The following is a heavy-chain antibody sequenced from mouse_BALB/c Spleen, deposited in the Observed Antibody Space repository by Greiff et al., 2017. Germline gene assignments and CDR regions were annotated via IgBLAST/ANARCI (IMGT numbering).Heavy chain of an antibody. J-gene: IGHJ3*01. CDR2: IDPANGNT. CDR1: GFNIKDTY. Sequence: EVQLQQSGAELVKPGASVKLSCTASGFNIKDTYMHWVKQRPEQGLEWIGRIDPANGNTKYDPKFQGKATITADTSSNTAYLQLSSLTSEDTAVYYCATYRYDERAFAYWGQGTLVTVSA. D-gene: IGHD2-14*01. V-gene: IGHV14-3*02. CDR3: ATYRYDERAFAY.